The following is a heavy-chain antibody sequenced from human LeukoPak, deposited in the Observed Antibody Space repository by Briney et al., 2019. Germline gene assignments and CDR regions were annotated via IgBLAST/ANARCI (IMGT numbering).Heavy chain of an antibody. CDR2: INSDGSWT. CDR1: GSYW. CDR3: AREGYYGSGSPPSLYFDY. J-gene: IGHJ4*02. Sequence: PGGSLRLSCAASGSYWMHWVRQAPGKGLVWVSHINSDGSWTSYADSVKGRFTISRDNSRSTLYLQMNSLRPEDTAIYYCAREGYYGSGSPPSLYFDYWGQGTLVTVSS. V-gene: IGHV3-74*01. D-gene: IGHD3-10*01.